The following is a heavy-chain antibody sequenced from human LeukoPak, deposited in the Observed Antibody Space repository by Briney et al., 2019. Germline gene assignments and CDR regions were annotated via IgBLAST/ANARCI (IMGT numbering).Heavy chain of an antibody. CDR3: ARRNILTEGEAFDI. CDR2: IHYSGST. D-gene: IGHD3-9*01. Sequence: PSETLSLTCTVSGGSINSYYWSWIRQPPGKGLEWIGYIHYSGSTNYNPSLKSRVTISVDTSKNQFSLKLNSVTAADTAVYYCARRNILTEGEAFDIWGQGTLVTVSS. J-gene: IGHJ3*02. V-gene: IGHV4-59*08. CDR1: GGSINSYY.